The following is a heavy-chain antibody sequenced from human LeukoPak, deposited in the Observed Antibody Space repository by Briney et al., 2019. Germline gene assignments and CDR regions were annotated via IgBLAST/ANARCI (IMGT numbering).Heavy chain of an antibody. V-gene: IGHV7-4-1*02. D-gene: IGHD3-3*01. CDR3: ARGPDITVFGVHFVF. CDR2: INSNTGKP. J-gene: IGHJ4*02. Sequence: GASVKLSCKASGYSFSDYAVNWVRQAPGQGLEWMGWINSNTGKPRYAQGFPGRFVFSWDKSVNTAYLQISSVKTEDTAVYYCARGPDITVFGVHFVFWGQGTLVTVSS. CDR1: GYSFSDYA.